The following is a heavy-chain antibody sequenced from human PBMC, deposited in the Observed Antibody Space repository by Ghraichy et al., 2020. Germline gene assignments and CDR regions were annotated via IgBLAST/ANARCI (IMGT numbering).Heavy chain of an antibody. CDR2: INSDGSST. CDR1: GFTFSSYW. Sequence: GGSLRLSCAASGFTFSSYWMHWVRQAPGKGLVWVSRINSDGSSTSYADSVKGRFTISRDNAKNTLYLQMNSLRAEDTAVYYCARAASRGAFDIWGQGTMVTVSS. CDR3: ARAASRGAFDI. D-gene: IGHD2-15*01. J-gene: IGHJ3*02. V-gene: IGHV3-74*01.